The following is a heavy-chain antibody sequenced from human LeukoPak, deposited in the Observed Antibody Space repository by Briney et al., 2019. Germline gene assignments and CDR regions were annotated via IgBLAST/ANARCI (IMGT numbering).Heavy chain of an antibody. CDR3: ARGTIPSRLDYYYHMDV. CDR2: GSTSGGR. D-gene: IGHD6-6*01. V-gene: IGHV4-59*10. Sequence: SETLPLTCAVSGGSISNCYWSWIRQPAGKGLEWVGRGSTSGGRNYNPSLKSRGSIAVDKAESQSSLKLRSVTAADTAVYSCARGTIPSRLDYYYHMDVWGKATTVTVSS. CDR1: GGSISNCY. J-gene: IGHJ6*03.